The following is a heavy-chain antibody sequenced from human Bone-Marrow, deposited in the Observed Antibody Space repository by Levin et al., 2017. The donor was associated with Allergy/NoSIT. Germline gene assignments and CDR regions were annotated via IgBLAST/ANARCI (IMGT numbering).Heavy chain of an antibody. CDR3: AILTHYYDSSGPHSFDV. CDR1: GYIFTDYY. D-gene: IGHD3-22*01. Sequence: ASVKVSCEASGYIFTDYYIHWVRQAPGQGLEWMGWVNPKTGGTHYIQKFEGRVTMTRDASLSTAYRELSRLTCDDTAVYFCAILTHYYDSSGPHSFDVWGQGTMVTVTS. J-gene: IGHJ3*01. V-gene: IGHV1-2*02. CDR2: VNPKTGGT.